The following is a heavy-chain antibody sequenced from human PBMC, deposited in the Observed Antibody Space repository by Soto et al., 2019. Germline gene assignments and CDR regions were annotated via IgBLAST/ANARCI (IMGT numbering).Heavy chain of an antibody. CDR2: MNPNSGNT. D-gene: IGHD6-13*01. CDR1: GYTFTSYD. Sequence: GASVKVSCKASGYTFTSYDINWVRQATGQGLEWMGWMNPNSGNTGYAQKFQGRATMTRNTSISTAYMELSSLRSEDTAVYYCARGPRIAAAGLPSYYYYMDVWGKGTTVTV. CDR3: ARGPRIAAAGLPSYYYYMDV. V-gene: IGHV1-8*01. J-gene: IGHJ6*03.